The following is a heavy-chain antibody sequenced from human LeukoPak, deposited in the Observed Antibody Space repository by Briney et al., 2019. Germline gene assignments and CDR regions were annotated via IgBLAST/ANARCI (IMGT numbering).Heavy chain of an antibody. V-gene: IGHV6-1*01. J-gene: IGHJ4*02. Sequence: SQTLSLTCAISGDSVSSNSATWHRIRQSPSRGLEWLARTYFRSKWIYDYAPSLKSRLTISPDKSKNQFARQWNSVTPEDTAVYFFARAGRGYYDYWGRGTLATVSS. CDR2: TYFRSKWIY. D-gene: IGHD3-22*01. CDR1: GDSVSSNSAT. CDR3: ARAGRGYYDY.